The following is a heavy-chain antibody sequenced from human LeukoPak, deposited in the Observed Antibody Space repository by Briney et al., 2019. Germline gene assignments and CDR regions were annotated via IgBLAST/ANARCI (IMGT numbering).Heavy chain of an antibody. CDR3: ASRALVGEERYHFDY. D-gene: IGHD1-1*01. CDR1: GYTFSNHY. V-gene: IGHV1-46*01. Sequence: ASVEVSCKASGYTFSNHYMHWVRQAPGQGLEWMGIINPSDGTTNYAQRFQGRVTLTSDTSTSTVYMELSSLRSEDTAVYYCASRALVGEERYHFDYWGQGTLVIVSS. CDR2: INPSDGTT. J-gene: IGHJ4*02.